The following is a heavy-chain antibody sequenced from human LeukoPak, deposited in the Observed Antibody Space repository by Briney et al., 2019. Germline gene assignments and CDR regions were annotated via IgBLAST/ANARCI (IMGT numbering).Heavy chain of an antibody. D-gene: IGHD5-18*01. CDR1: GFTFRNVA. J-gene: IGHJ4*02. CDR2: IRDSGSET. CDR3: AKKPRQQPHDY. V-gene: IGHV3-23*01. Sequence: GGSLRLSCAASGFTFRNVAMSWGCEAPGKGLEWGSSIRDSGSETSPADSARVRFPISRNSSKNTLYLQLNSLTAEDTAVYYCAKKPRQQPHDYWGQGTLVTVSS.